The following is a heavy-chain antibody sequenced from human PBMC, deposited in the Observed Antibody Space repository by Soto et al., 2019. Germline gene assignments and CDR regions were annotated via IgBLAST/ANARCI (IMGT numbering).Heavy chain of an antibody. D-gene: IGHD5-12*01. CDR3: ARENVEMATITWFDP. CDR2: MSYDGSNK. V-gene: IGHV3-30*05. CDR1: GFIFSNNG. J-gene: IGHJ5*02. Sequence: PGGSLRLSCVGSGFIFSNNGMHWVRQTPGKGLEWVAFMSYDGSNKYYADSVKGRFTISRDNSKNTLYLQMNSLRAEDTAVYYCARENVEMATITWFDPWGQGTLVTVSS.